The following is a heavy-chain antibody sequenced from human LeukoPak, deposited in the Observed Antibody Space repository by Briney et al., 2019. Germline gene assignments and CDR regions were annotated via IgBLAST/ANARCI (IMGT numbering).Heavy chain of an antibody. CDR1: GGSISSYY. V-gene: IGHV4-59*12. CDR2: IYYSGST. J-gene: IGHJ5*02. Sequence: SETLSLTCTVSGGSISSYYWSWIRQPPGKGLEWIGYIYYSGSTNYNPSLKSRVTISVDTSKNQFSLKLSSVTAADTAVYYCARELLARHWFDPWGQGTLVTVSS. CDR3: ARELLARHWFDP. D-gene: IGHD3-3*01.